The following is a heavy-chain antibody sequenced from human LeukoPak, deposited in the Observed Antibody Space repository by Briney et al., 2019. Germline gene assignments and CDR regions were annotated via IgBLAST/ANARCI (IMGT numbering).Heavy chain of an antibody. D-gene: IGHD3-16*01. J-gene: IGHJ4*02. V-gene: IGHV3-23*01. CDR3: AKDLTGRLGY. CDR2: ISGSGGST. CDR1: GFTFSSYA. Sequence: GGSLRLSCAASGFTFSSYAMSWVRQAPGKGLERGSAISGSGGSTYYADSVKGRFTISRDNSKNTLYLQMNSLRAEDTAVYYCAKDLTGRLGYWGQGTLVTVSS.